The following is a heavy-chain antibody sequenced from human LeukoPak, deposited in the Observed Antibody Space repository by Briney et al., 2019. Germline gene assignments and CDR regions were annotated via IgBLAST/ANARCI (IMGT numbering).Heavy chain of an antibody. CDR2: IYYSGST. D-gene: IGHD3-3*01. Sequence: SETLSLTCAVYGGSFSGYYWSWIRQPPGKGLEWIGSIYYSGSTYYNPSLKSRVTISVDTSKNQFSLKLSSVTAADTAVYYCARHSPFLEWLSFDYWGQGTLVTVSS. CDR1: GGSFSGYY. J-gene: IGHJ4*02. V-gene: IGHV4-34*01. CDR3: ARHSPFLEWLSFDY.